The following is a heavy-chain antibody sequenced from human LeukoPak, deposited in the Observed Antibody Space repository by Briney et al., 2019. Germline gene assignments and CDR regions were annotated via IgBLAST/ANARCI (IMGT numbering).Heavy chain of an antibody. CDR1: GYTFTVYY. D-gene: IGHD3-22*01. CDR2: INPNSGGT. Sequence: GASVTVSCKASGYTFTVYYMHWVRQAPGQGLEWMGWINPNSGGTNYAQKFQGRVTMTRDTSISTAYMELSRLRSDDTAVYYCARTYYYDSTLFDYWGQGTLVTVSS. CDR3: ARTYYYDSTLFDY. J-gene: IGHJ4*02. V-gene: IGHV1-2*02.